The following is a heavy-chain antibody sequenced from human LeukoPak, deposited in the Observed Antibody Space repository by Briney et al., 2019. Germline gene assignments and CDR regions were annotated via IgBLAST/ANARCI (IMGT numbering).Heavy chain of an antibody. CDR2: ISGSGGST. CDR1: GFTFSSYA. J-gene: IGHJ5*02. D-gene: IGHD2-2*01. V-gene: IGHV3-23*01. CDR3: AYIYCSSTSCYDP. Sequence: GGSLRLSCAASGFTFSSYAMSWVRQAPGKGLEWVSAISGSGGSTYYADSVKGRFTISRDNSKSALYLQMNSLRAEDTAVYYCAYIYCSSTSCYDPWGQGTLVTVSS.